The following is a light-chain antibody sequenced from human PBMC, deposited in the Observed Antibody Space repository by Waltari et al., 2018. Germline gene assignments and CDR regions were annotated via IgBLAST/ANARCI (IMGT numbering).Light chain of an antibody. V-gene: IGLV4-69*01. CDR1: SGHSSYA. J-gene: IGLJ2*01. Sequence: QVVLTQSPSASASLGASVKLTCTLSSGHSSYAIAWHQQQPEKGPRYLMKVSSAGSHQKGERPGCLRKVGSAGRHQRRDGIPDRFSGSSSGTGRYLTIPSCQSEDEADYYCQTWDTGTHVVFGGGTKLTVL. CDR2: VSSAGSH. CDR3: QTWDTGTHVV.